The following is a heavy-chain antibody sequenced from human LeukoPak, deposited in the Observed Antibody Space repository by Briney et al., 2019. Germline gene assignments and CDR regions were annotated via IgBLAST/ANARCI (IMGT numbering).Heavy chain of an antibody. J-gene: IGHJ5*02. V-gene: IGHV1-2*02. CDR2: INPNSGGT. D-gene: IGHD3-3*01. Sequence: ASVKVSCKASGYTFTSYGISWVRQAPGQGLEWMGWINPNSGGTNYAQKFQGRVTMTRDTSISTAYMELSRLRSDDTAVYYCARFPLAQGGEYYDFWSGYYVWAPRFDPWGQGTLVTVSS. CDR3: ARFPLAQGGEYYDFWSGYYVWAPRFDP. CDR1: GYTFTSYG.